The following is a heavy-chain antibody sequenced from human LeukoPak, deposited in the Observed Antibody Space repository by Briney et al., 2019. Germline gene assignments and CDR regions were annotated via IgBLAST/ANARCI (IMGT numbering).Heavy chain of an antibody. CDR1: GGSFSGYC. D-gene: IGHD5-18*01. CDR3: ARSDTAMVVDY. J-gene: IGHJ4*02. V-gene: IGHV4-34*01. Sequence: SETLSLTCAVYGGSFSGYCWSWIRQPPGKGLEWIGEINHSGSTNYNPSLKSRVTISVDTSKNQFSLKLSSVTAADTAVYYCARSDTAMVVDYWGQGTLVTVSS. CDR2: INHSGST.